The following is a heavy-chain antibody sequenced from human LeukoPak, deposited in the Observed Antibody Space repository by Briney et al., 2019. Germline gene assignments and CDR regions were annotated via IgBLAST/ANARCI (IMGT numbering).Heavy chain of an antibody. J-gene: IGHJ4*02. CDR2: VNAGNGNT. CDR3: ARRTQLEPLFVD. Sequence: ASVKVSCKASGYTFTSYAMHWVRQAPGQRLEWMGWVNAGNGNTKYSQKFQGRVTITRDTSASTAYMELSSLRSEDTAVYYCARRTQLEPLFVDWGQGTLVTVSS. D-gene: IGHD1-1*01. V-gene: IGHV1-3*01. CDR1: GYTFTSYA.